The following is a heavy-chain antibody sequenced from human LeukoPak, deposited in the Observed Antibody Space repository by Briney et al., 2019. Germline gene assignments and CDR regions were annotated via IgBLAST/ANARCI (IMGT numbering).Heavy chain of an antibody. CDR2: IYYSGSI. CDR1: GGSISTYY. Sequence: SETLSLTCTVSGGSISTYYWSWIRQPPGKGLEWIGYIYYSGSINYNPSLKSRVTISVDTSKNQFSLKLSSVTAADTAVYYCARHNQWLAYFDYWGQGTLVTVSS. V-gene: IGHV4-59*08. J-gene: IGHJ4*02. D-gene: IGHD6-19*01. CDR3: ARHNQWLAYFDY.